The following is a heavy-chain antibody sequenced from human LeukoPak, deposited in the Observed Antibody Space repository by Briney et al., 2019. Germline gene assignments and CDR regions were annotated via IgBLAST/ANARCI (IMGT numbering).Heavy chain of an antibody. CDR1: GFTFDNYW. V-gene: IGHV4-34*01. CDR3: ARITIFGVVSDY. Sequence: GSLRLSCEASGFTFDNYWMSWVRQPPGKGLEWIGEINHSGSTNYNPSLKSRVTISVDTSKNQFSLKLSSVTAADTAVYYCARITIFGVVSDYWGQGTLVTVSS. D-gene: IGHD3-3*01. CDR2: INHSGST. J-gene: IGHJ4*02.